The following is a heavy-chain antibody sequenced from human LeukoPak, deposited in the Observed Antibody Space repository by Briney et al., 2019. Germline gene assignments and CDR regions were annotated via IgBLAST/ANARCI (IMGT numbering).Heavy chain of an antibody. CDR2: ISYDGSNK. CDR1: GFTCSSYA. CDR3: ARDPLGVDTAMVYYFDY. J-gene: IGHJ4*02. Sequence: GRSLGLSCAASGFTCSSYAMHWDRQAPGKGLEWVAVISYDGSNKYYADSVKGRFTISRDNSKNTLYLQMNSLRAEDTAVYYCARDPLGVDTAMVYYFDYWGQGTLVTVSS. D-gene: IGHD5-18*01. V-gene: IGHV3-30-3*01.